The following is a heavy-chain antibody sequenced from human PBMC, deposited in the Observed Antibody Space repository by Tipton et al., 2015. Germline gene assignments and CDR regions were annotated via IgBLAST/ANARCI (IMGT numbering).Heavy chain of an antibody. CDR3: ARDRHDSSGYYYYFDY. D-gene: IGHD3-22*01. V-gene: IGHV3-53*01. Sequence: QLVQSGAEVKKPGESLKISCTGSGYTFTNYWIAWVRQMPGKGLEWVSIIYSGGSTYYPDSVKGRFTISRDNSKNTVYLQMNSLRAEDTAVYYCARDRHDSSGYYYYFDYWGQGTLVTVSS. J-gene: IGHJ4*02. CDR1: GYTFTNYW. CDR2: IYSGGST.